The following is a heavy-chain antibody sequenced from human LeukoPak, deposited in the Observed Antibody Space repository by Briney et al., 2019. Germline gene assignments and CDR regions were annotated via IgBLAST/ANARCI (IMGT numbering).Heavy chain of an antibody. Sequence: GGSLRLSCAVSGFTFSSYSMNWVRQAPGKGLEWVSSISNSSSYIYYADSVKGRFTISRDNAKNSLYLQMNSLRAEDTAVYYCARDLLGPGTSFDYWGQGTLVTVSS. CDR1: GFTFSSYS. CDR2: ISNSSSYI. J-gene: IGHJ4*02. D-gene: IGHD1-1*01. CDR3: ARDLLGPGTSFDY. V-gene: IGHV3-21*01.